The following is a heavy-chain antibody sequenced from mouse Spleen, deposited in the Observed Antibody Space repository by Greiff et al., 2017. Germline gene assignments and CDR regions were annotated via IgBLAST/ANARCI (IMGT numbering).Heavy chain of an antibody. D-gene: IGHD1-2*01. V-gene: IGHV1-26*01. J-gene: IGHJ3*01. CDR1: GYTFTDYY. Sequence: VQLQQSGPELVKPGASVKISCKASGYTFTDYYMNWVKQSHGKSLEWIGDINPNNGGTSYNQKFKGKATLTVDKSSSTAYMELRSLTSEDSAVYYCARDGLFAYWGQGTLVTVSA. CDR3: ARDGLFAY. CDR2: INPNNGGT.